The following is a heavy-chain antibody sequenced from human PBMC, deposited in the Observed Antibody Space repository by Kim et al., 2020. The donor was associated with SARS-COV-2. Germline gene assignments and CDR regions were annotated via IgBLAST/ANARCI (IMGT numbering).Heavy chain of an antibody. CDR3: ATGPPGYRWLIRDLDS. Sequence: GESLKISCQASGYIFTNYWIGWVRQMPGKGLEWMGMVFPADSATRYSPSFQGQVTISADKSINTAYVQWSSLKPSDSAIYYCATGPPGYRWLIRDLDSWGQGPLVTVSS. V-gene: IGHV5-51*01. CDR2: VFPADSAT. D-gene: IGHD5-18*01. J-gene: IGHJ4*02. CDR1: GYIFTNYW.